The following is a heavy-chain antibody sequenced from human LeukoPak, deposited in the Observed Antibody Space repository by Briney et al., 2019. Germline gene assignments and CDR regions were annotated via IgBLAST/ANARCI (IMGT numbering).Heavy chain of an antibody. V-gene: IGHV3-23*01. D-gene: IGHD3-10*01. CDR1: GFTVSSNS. CDR2: ISGSGGST. CDR3: ARGKTGSYYSRSYYMDV. J-gene: IGHJ6*03. Sequence: GGSLRLSCTVSGFTVSSNSMSWVRQAPGKGLEWVSGISGSGGSTYYADSVKGRFTISRDNAKNSLYLQMNSLRAEDTAVYYCARGKTGSYYSRSYYMDVWGKGTTVTISS.